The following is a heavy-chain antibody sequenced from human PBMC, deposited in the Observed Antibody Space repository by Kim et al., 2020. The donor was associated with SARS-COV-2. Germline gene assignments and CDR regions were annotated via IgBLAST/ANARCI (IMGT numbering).Heavy chain of an antibody. Sequence: GGSLRLSCAASGFTVSSNYMSWVRQAPGKGLEWVSVIYSGGSTYYADSVKGRFTISRDNSKNTLYLQMNSLRAEDTAVYYCARPRGRDFWSGYYLPYYYYYGMDVWGQGTTVTVSS. CDR1: GFTVSSNY. CDR2: IYSGGST. V-gene: IGHV3-53*01. D-gene: IGHD3-3*01. CDR3: ARPRGRDFWSGYYLPYYYYYGMDV. J-gene: IGHJ6*02.